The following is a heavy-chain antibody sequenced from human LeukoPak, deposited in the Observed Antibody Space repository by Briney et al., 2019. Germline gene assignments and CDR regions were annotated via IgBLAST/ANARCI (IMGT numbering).Heavy chain of an antibody. V-gene: IGHV5-51*01. CDR3: ARQADYYDSSGSIDY. CDR2: IYPGDSDT. CDR1: GYRFTSYW. J-gene: IGHJ4*02. Sequence: GESLKISRKGSGYRFTSYWIGWVRQMPGKGLEWMGIIYPGDSDTRYSPSFQGQVTISADKSISTACLQWSSLKASDTAMYYCARQADYYDSSGSIDYWGQGTLVTVSS. D-gene: IGHD3-22*01.